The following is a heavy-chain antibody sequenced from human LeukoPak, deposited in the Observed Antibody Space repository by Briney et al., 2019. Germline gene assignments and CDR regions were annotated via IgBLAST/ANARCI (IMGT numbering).Heavy chain of an antibody. CDR3: ARLESSGCYWGTDH. J-gene: IGHJ4*02. CDR2: IYYSGST. CDR1: GGSISNYF. Sequence: SETLSLNCTVSGGSISNYFRNWIRQPPGKGLEWIGYIYYSGSTNYNPSLKSRVTISVDTSKNQFSLKLSSVTAADTAVYYCARLESSGCYWGTDHWGQGSLVTVSS. V-gene: IGHV4-59*08. D-gene: IGHD6-19*01.